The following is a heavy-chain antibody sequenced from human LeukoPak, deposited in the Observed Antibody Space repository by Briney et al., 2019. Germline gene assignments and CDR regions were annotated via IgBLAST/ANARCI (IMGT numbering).Heavy chain of an antibody. V-gene: IGHV3-30-3*01. D-gene: IGHD7-27*01. CDR3: AREGLGIELPAGYFDL. Sequence: PGRSLRLSCAASGFTFSSYAMHWVRQAPGKGLEWVAVISYDGSNKYYADSVKGRFTISRDNSKNTLYLQMNSLRAEDTAVYYCAREGLGIELPAGYFDLWGRGTLVTVSS. CDR1: GFTFSSYA. CDR2: ISYDGSNK. J-gene: IGHJ2*01.